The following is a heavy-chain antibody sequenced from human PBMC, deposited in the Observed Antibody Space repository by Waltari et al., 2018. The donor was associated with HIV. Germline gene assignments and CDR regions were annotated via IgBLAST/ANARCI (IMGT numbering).Heavy chain of an antibody. J-gene: IGHJ4*02. V-gene: IGHV4-34*01. Sequence: QVQLQQWGAGLLKPSETLSLTCAVYGGSFSGYYWSWIRQPPGKGLEWIGEINHSGSTNYNPSLKSRVTISVDTSKNQFSLKLSSVTAADTAVYYCARGYDSSGYLRWGQGTLVTVSS. CDR2: INHSGST. CDR1: GGSFSGYY. D-gene: IGHD3-22*01. CDR3: ARGYDSSGYLR.